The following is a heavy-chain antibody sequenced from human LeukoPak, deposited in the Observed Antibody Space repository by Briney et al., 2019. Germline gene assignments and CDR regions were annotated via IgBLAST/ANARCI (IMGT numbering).Heavy chain of an antibody. CDR1: GFTFDNYA. J-gene: IGHJ4*02. V-gene: IGHV3-9*01. CDR3: ANLLVAPTLYSSSWYFDY. Sequence: GGSLRLSCAASGFTFDNYAMHWVRQAPGKGLEWVAGINWNSAKTGYADSVKGRFTISRDNSKNTLYLQMNSLRAEDTAVYYCANLLVAPTLYSSSWYFDYWGQGTLVTVSS. D-gene: IGHD6-13*01. CDR2: INWNSAKT.